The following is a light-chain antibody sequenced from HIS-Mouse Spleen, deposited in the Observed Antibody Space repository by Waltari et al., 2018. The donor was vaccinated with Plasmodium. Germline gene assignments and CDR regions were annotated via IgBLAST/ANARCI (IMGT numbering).Light chain of an antibody. V-gene: IGLV3-1*01. J-gene: IGLJ2*01. CDR3: QAWDSSTVV. CDR2: QDS. Sequence: SYELTQPPSVSVSPGQTASITCSGDKLGYKYACWYQQKPGQSPVLVIYQDSKRPSGIPERFSGSSAGNTATLTISGTQAMDGADYYCQAWDSSTVVFGGGTKLTVL. CDR1: KLGYKY.